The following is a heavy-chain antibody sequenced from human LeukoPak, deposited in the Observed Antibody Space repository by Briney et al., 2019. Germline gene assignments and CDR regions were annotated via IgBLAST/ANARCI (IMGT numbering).Heavy chain of an antibody. CDR2: ISSNGGST. D-gene: IGHD2-2*01. V-gene: IGHV3-64*01. CDR3: ATFPAEYYFYGMDV. CDR1: RFTLSSYA. Sequence: GGSVRLSCAASRFTLSSYAMHWVRQAPGKGLEYVSGISSNGGSTFYAISVKGRFTISRDNSKNTLYLQMGSLRPEDMAVYYCATFPAEYYFYGMDVWGQGTTVTVSS. J-gene: IGHJ6*02.